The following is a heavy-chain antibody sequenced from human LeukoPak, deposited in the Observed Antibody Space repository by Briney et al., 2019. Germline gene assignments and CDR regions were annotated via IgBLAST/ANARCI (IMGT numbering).Heavy chain of an antibody. J-gene: IGHJ3*02. CDR3: ARAYSSSSGRDAFDS. CDR2: ISSSSSTI. V-gene: IGHV3-48*02. Sequence: GSLRLSCAASGFTFNSYNMNWVRQAPGKGLEWVSYISSSSSTIYYADSVKGRFTISRDSAKTSLFLRMNSLRDEDTAVYYCARAYSSSSGRDAFDSWGLGTLVTVSS. CDR1: GFTFNSYN. D-gene: IGHD6-6*01.